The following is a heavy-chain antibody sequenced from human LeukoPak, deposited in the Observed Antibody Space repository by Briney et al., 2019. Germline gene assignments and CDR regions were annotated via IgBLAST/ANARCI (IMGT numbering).Heavy chain of an antibody. CDR1: GYIFTSYW. Sequence: GESLKISCKGSGYIFTSYWIGWVRQMPGKGLEWMGIIYPGDSDTRYSPSFQGQVTISADKSISTAYLQWSSLKASDTAMYYCARVRIDSSGYGPSYNWFDPWGQGTLVTVSS. CDR3: ARVRIDSSGYGPSYNWFDP. CDR2: IYPGDSDT. J-gene: IGHJ5*02. V-gene: IGHV5-51*01. D-gene: IGHD3-22*01.